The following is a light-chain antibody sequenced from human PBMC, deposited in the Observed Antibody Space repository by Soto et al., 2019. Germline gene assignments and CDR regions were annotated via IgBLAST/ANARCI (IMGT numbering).Light chain of an antibody. CDR2: DVT. CDR1: SSDVGGYNY. J-gene: IGLJ1*01. Sequence: QSALTQPRSVSGSPGQSVTISCTGTSSDVGGYNYVSWYQQHPGKAPKLIMYDVTKRPSGVPDRFSGSKSGNTASLTISGLQAEDEADYDCCSYAGSYTHVFGTGTKVTVL. V-gene: IGLV2-11*01. CDR3: CSYAGSYTHV.